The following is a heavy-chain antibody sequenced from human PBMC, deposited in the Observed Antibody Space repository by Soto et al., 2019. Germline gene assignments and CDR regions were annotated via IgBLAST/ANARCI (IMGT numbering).Heavy chain of an antibody. CDR3: AKDPIYYDSSVTAPYYFDD. CDR1: EVNSIGHA. CDR2: ISGSGGST. J-gene: IGHJ4*02. D-gene: IGHD3-22*01. Sequence: RHSWGAAEVNSIGHAVSWVSTATGKGLEWVSAISGSGGSTYYADSVKGRFTISRDNSKNTLYLQMNSLRAEDTAVYYCAKDPIYYDSSVTAPYYFDDWGQGPLVTV. V-gene: IGHV3-23*01.